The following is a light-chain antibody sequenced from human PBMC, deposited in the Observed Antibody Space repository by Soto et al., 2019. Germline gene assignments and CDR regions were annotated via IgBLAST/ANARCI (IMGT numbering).Light chain of an antibody. V-gene: IGKV3-15*01. J-gene: IGKJ1*01. Sequence: LTKLPSTLSVSPGEGVTLSCRTSQTISGNLAWSQQRPGQAPRLLIYGTSTRAAGVPARFSGSGSATEFTLTITSLQPDDFATYYCQQYSNHWTFGQGTKVDI. CDR3: QQYSNHWT. CDR1: QTISGN. CDR2: GTS.